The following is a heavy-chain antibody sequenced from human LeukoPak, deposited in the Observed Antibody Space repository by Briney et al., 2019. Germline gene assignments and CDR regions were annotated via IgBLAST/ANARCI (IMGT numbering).Heavy chain of an antibody. V-gene: IGHV4-34*01. D-gene: IGHD2-2*02. CDR3: ARGPIVVVPAAIRRYFQH. CDR1: GGSFSGYY. Sequence: SETLSLTCAVYGGSFSGYYWSWIRQPPGKGLEWIGEINHSGSTNYNPSLKSRVTISVDTSKNQFSLKLSSVTAADTAVYYCARGPIVVVPAAIRRYFQHWARAPWSPSPQ. CDR2: INHSGST. J-gene: IGHJ1*01.